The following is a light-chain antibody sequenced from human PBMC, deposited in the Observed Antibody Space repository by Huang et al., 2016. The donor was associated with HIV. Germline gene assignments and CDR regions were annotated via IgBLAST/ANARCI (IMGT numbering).Light chain of an antibody. CDR1: QSVSSS. CDR2: GAS. V-gene: IGKV3-15*01. J-gene: IGKJ2*01. Sequence: EIVMTQSPATLSVSPGERVTLSCRASQSVSSSLAWYQHKPGQALRLLIYGASTRATGIPARFSGSGSGKEFTLTISSLQSEDFAVYYCQQYNNWPLYTFGQGTKLEIK. CDR3: QQYNNWPLYT.